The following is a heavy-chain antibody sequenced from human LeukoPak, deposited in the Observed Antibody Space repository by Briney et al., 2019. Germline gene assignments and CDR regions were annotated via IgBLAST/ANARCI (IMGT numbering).Heavy chain of an antibody. D-gene: IGHD6-13*01. V-gene: IGHV1-2*02. CDR1: GYTFTSYY. J-gene: IGHJ4*02. CDR2: INPNSGGT. CDR3: ARGSGRPGAAGRIFDY. Sequence: ASVKVSCKASGYTFTSYYMHWVRQAPGQGLEWMGWINPNSGGTNYAQKFQGRVTMTRDTSISTAYMELSRLRSDDTAVYYCARGSGRPGAAGRIFDYWGQGTLVTVSS.